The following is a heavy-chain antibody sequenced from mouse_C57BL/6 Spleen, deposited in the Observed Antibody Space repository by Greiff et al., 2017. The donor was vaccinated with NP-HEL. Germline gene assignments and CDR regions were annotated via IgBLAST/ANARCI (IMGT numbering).Heavy chain of an antibody. V-gene: IGHV1-26*01. CDR1: GYTFTDYY. J-gene: IGHJ4*01. CDR3: ARSRSNYVDYAMDY. D-gene: IGHD2-5*01. CDR2: INPNNGGT. Sequence: EVQLQQSGPELVKPGASVKISCKASGYTFTDYYMNWVKQSHGKSLEWIGDINPNNGGTSYNQKFKGKATLTVDKSSSTAYMELRSLTSEDSAVYYCARSRSNYVDYAMDYWGQGTSVTVSS.